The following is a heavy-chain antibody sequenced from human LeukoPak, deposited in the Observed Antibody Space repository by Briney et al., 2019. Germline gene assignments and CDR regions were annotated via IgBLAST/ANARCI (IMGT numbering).Heavy chain of an antibody. Sequence: SETLSLTCAVYGGSFSGYYWSWIRQPPGKGLEWIGEINHSGSTNYNPSLKSRVTISVDTSKNQFSLKLSSVTAADTAVYYCARVKKAYYYDSSGYFGYWGQGTLSPSPQ. CDR2: INHSGST. V-gene: IGHV4-34*01. CDR3: ARVKKAYYYDSSGYFGY. J-gene: IGHJ4*02. CDR1: GGSFSGYY. D-gene: IGHD3-22*01.